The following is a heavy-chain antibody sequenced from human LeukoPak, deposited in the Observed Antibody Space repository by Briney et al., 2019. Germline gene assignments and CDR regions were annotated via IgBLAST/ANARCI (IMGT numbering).Heavy chain of an antibody. Sequence: SETLSLTCAVYGGSFSGYYWSWIRQPPGKGLEWIGEINHSGSTNYNPSLKCRVTISVDTSKNQFSLKLSSVTAADTAVYYCARGRFEYSSGWYGWLNYFDYWGQGTLVTVSS. CDR2: INHSGST. V-gene: IGHV4-34*01. CDR3: ARGRFEYSSGWYGWLNYFDY. J-gene: IGHJ4*02. CDR1: GGSFSGYY. D-gene: IGHD6-19*01.